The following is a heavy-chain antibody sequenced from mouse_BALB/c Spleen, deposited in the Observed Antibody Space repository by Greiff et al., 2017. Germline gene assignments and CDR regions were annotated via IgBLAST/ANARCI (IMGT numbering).Heavy chain of an antibody. J-gene: IGHJ2*01. CDR2: MYPGDGDT. CDR1: GYAFSSYW. V-gene: IGHV1-80*01. CDR3: ARGTGSSYYFDD. Sequence: QVQLQQSGAELVRPGSSVKISCKASGYAFSSYWMNWVKQRPGQGLEWIGQMYPGDGDTNYNGKFKGKATLTADKSSSTAYMQLSSLTSEDSAVYFCARGTGSSYYFDDWGQGTTLTVSS. D-gene: IGHD4-1*01.